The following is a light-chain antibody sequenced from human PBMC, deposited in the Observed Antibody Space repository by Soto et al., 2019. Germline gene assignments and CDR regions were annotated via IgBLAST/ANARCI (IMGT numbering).Light chain of an antibody. CDR2: GTS. CDR3: QQYGSSSWT. J-gene: IGKJ1*01. V-gene: IGKV3-20*01. Sequence: EIVLTQSPGTLSLSPGERATLSCRASQSVSSSYLAWYQQKPGQAPRLLIYGTSSRATAIPDRFSGSGFGTGFTFTISRLEPEDFAVYYCQQYGSSSWTLGQGTKVDIK. CDR1: QSVSSSY.